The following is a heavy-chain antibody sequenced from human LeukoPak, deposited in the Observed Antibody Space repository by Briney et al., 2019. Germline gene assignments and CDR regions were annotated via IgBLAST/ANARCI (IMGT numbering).Heavy chain of an antibody. J-gene: IGHJ3*02. CDR2: ISGSGGST. D-gene: IGHD2-2*01. CDR3: AKVDRDVVVVPAATHMGAFDI. V-gene: IGHV3-23*01. Sequence: GGSLRLSCAASGFTFSSYAMSWVRQAPGKGLEWVSAISGSGGSTYYADSVKGRFTISRDNSKNTLYLQMNSLRAEDTAVYYCAKVDRDVVVVPAATHMGAFDIWGQGTMVTVSS. CDR1: GFTFSSYA.